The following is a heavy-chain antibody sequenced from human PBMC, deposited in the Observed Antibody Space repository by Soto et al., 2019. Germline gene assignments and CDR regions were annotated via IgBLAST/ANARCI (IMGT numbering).Heavy chain of an antibody. CDR2: ISAYNGNT. CDR3: AREETYCGGDCYFTGDGMDV. D-gene: IGHD2-21*02. Sequence: ASVKVSCKASGYTFTSYGISWVRQAPGQGLEWMGWISAYNGNTNYAQKLQVRVTMTTDTSTSTAYMELRSLRSDDTAVYYCAREETYCGGDCYFTGDGMDVWRQGTTFPISS. V-gene: IGHV1-18*04. CDR1: GYTFTSYG. J-gene: IGHJ6*02.